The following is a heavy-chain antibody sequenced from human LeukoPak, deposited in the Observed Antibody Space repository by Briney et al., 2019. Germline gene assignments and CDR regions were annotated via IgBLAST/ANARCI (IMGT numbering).Heavy chain of an antibody. CDR3: ARSVTPRYFDY. CDR2: ISTGSSFI. CDR1: GFTFSSYS. D-gene: IGHD4-23*01. J-gene: IGHJ4*02. V-gene: IGHV3-21*04. Sequence: GGSLRLSCAASGFTFSSYSMNWVRQAPGKGLEWVSSISTGSSFIYYADSVKGRFTISRDNSKNTLYLQMNSLRAEDTAVYYCARSVTPRYFDYWGQGTLVTVSS.